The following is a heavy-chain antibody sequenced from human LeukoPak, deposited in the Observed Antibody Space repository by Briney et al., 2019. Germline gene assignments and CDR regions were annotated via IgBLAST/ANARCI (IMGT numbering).Heavy chain of an antibody. J-gene: IGHJ4*02. Sequence: GGSLRLSCKASGFTFSSHGMNWVRQAPGKGLEWVAVIWYDGSKKYYVDPVKGRFTISRDNSKNTVDLQMNSLRAEDTAVYYCAKSSRSGSHLYYFDYWGQGTLVTVSS. D-gene: IGHD1-26*01. CDR2: IWYDGSKK. CDR3: AKSSRSGSHLYYFDY. V-gene: IGHV3-33*06. CDR1: GFTFSSHG.